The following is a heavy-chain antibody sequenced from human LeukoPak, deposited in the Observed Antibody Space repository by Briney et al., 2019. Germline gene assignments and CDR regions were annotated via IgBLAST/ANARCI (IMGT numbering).Heavy chain of an antibody. J-gene: IGHJ4*02. D-gene: IGHD5-24*01. CDR3: AKEPDGSAFFDY. CDR2: ISGSGGST. CDR1: VFTFSNYA. Sequence: GGSLRLSCAGAVFTFSNYAMSWVRQAPGKGLEWVSTISGSGGSTYYADSVKGRFTISRDNSKSTLFLQMNSLRAEDTAVYYCAKEPDGSAFFDYWGQGTLVTVSS. V-gene: IGHV3-23*01.